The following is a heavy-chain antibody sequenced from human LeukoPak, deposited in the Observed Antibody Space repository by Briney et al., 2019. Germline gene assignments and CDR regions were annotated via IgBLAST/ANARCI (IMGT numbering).Heavy chain of an antibody. Sequence: GVSLRLSCAASGFTVSAYAMNWVRQAPGKGLEWVSTIDVSATDTYYPDSVKGRFTISRDDSKNMLYLQMNSLRGEDTAVYYCARSVRAAGKSPGFDFWGPGSLVTVSP. CDR2: IDVSATDT. D-gene: IGHD6-13*01. J-gene: IGHJ4*02. CDR1: GFTVSAYA. CDR3: ARSVRAAGKSPGFDF. V-gene: IGHV3-23*05.